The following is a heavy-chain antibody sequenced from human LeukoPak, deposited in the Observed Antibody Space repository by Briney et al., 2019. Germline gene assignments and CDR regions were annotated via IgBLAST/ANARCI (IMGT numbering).Heavy chain of an antibody. CDR1: GFTFSSYA. J-gene: IGHJ4*02. CDR2: ISYGGSNK. V-gene: IGHV3-30*04. CDR3: ARDGEIAAAGTLPGTLDY. Sequence: GGSLRLSCAASGFTFSSYAMHWVRQAPGKGLEWVAVISYGGSNKYYADSVKGRFTISRDNSKNTLYLQMNSLRAEDTAVYYCARDGEIAAAGTLPGTLDYWGQGTLVTVSS. D-gene: IGHD6-13*01.